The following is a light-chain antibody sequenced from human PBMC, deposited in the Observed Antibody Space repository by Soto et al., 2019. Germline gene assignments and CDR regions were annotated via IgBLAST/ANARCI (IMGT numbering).Light chain of an antibody. J-gene: IGKJ1*01. CDR1: QNISSY. Sequence: IVFTQSPATLSLSTGKRATLSCRASQNISSYLIWYQQKPGQAPRLLMYEASNRATGIPARFSGGGSGTDFTLTISSLEPEDFAVYYCQQRSDWPWTFGQGTKVDIK. CDR3: QQRSDWPWT. V-gene: IGKV3-11*01. CDR2: EAS.